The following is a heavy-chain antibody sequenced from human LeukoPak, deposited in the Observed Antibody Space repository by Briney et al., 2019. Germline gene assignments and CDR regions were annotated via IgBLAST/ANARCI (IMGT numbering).Heavy chain of an antibody. CDR3: ARGRGIQLWFSPGHFDL. J-gene: IGHJ2*01. Sequence: SETLSLTCAVYGGSFSGYYWSWIRQPPGKGLEWIGEINHSGSTNYNPSLKSRVTISVDTSKNQFSLKLSSVTAADTAVYYCARGRGIQLWFSPGHFDLWGRGTLVTASS. V-gene: IGHV4-34*01. D-gene: IGHD5-18*01. CDR2: INHSGST. CDR1: GGSFSGYY.